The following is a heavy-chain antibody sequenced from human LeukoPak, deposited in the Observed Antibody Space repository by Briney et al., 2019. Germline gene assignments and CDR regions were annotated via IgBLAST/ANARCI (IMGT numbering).Heavy chain of an antibody. J-gene: IGHJ4*02. CDR2: ISSSGSTK. CDR1: GFTFSSYE. V-gene: IGHV3-48*03. Sequence: PGGSLRLSCAASGFTFSSYEMNWVRQAPGKGLEWVSYISSSGSTKYYSDSVKGRFTISRDNAQNSLYLQMNSLRVEDTAVYYCARVLETDCSGGSCYSGLDYWGQGTLVTVSS. CDR3: ARVLETDCSGGSCYSGLDY. D-gene: IGHD2-15*01.